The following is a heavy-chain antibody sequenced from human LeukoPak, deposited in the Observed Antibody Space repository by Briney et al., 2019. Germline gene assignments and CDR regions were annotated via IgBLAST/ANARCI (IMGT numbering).Heavy chain of an antibody. Sequence: GGSLRHSCAASVFTFRNARMGWVRQAPGKGVGWVGRIKSKTDGGPIDYAAPVKDRFTVSRDDSKNTLYLQMNSLKTEDTAVYYCTTLLVVYWGQGTLVTVSS. CDR3: TTLLVVY. V-gene: IGHV3-15*01. J-gene: IGHJ4*02. CDR1: VFTFRNAR. CDR2: IKSKTDGGPI. D-gene: IGHD2-15*01.